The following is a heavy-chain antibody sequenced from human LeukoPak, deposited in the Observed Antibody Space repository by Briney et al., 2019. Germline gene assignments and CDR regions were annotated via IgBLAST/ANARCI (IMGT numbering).Heavy chain of an antibody. V-gene: IGHV4-38-2*02. CDR1: DYSISSDYY. J-gene: IGHJ6*03. D-gene: IGHD3-10*01. CDR3: ARVHFYYYYMDV. Sequence: PSETLSLTCTVSDYSISSDYYWGWIRQPPGQGLEWIGNIYHTGSTYYNPSLRSRVTISGDTSKNQFSLNLTSVTAADTALYYCARVHFYYYYMDVWGKGTTVTVSS. CDR2: IYHTGST.